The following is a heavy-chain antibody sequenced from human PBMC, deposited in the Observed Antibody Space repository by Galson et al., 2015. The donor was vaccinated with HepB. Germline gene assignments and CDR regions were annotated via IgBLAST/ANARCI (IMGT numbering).Heavy chain of an antibody. V-gene: IGHV3-30*03. Sequence: SLRLSCAASGFTFSGYGMHWVRQAPGKGLEWVAVISYDGSNKYYADSVKGRFTISRDNSKNTLYLQMNSLRAEDTAVYYCARDSFYYYDSSGYSMHDAFDIWGQGTMVTVSS. CDR3: ARDSFYYYDSSGYSMHDAFDI. D-gene: IGHD3-22*01. CDR1: GFTFSGYG. J-gene: IGHJ3*02. CDR2: ISYDGSNK.